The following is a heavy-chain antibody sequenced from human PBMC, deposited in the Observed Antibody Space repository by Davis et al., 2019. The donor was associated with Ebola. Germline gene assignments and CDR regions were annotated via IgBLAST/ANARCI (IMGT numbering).Heavy chain of an antibody. Sequence: MPSETLSLTCAVYGGSFSGYYWSWIRQPPGKGLEWIGEINHSGSTNYNPSLKSRVTISVDTSKKQFSLKMSSVTAADTAVYYCARNSITKFNWLDPWGQGALVTVSS. CDR1: GGSFSGYY. V-gene: IGHV4-34*01. CDR2: INHSGST. J-gene: IGHJ5*02. CDR3: ARNSITKFNWLDP. D-gene: IGHD1-14*01.